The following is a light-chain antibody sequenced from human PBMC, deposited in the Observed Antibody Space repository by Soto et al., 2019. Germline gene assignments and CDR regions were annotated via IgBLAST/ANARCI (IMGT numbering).Light chain of an antibody. J-gene: IGLJ2*01. CDR3: SSYASSSTL. CDR2: EVS. Sequence: QSVLTQPASVSGSPGQSITISCTGTSSDVGGYNYVSWYQQHPGKAPKLIIYEVSNRPSGVSNRFSGSKSGNTASLTISGLQAEDEADYYCSSYASSSTLFGGGTK. V-gene: IGLV2-14*01. CDR1: SSDVGGYNY.